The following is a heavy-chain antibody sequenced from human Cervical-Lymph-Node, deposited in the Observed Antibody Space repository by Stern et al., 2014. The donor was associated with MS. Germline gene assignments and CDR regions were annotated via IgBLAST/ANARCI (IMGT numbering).Heavy chain of an antibody. D-gene: IGHD3-16*01. Sequence: VQLVESGSQVRKPGASVKVSCQASGYTFINFDIFWLRQATGQGLEWIGWMNPNNANTGHAQTFQGRVTMTRHTSISTAYMALSGLRSDDTAVYYCVRGGLSYGYGLDAWGRGTAVIVSS. CDR1: GYTFINFD. CDR2: MNPNNANT. J-gene: IGHJ6*02. V-gene: IGHV1-8*01. CDR3: VRGGLSYGYGLDA.